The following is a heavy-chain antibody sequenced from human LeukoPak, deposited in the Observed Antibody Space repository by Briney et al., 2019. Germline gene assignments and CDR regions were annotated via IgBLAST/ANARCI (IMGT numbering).Heavy chain of an antibody. J-gene: IGHJ4*02. V-gene: IGHV3-43*02. CDR3: AKDTYYYDSSGYYE. CDR2: ISGDGGST. Sequence: GGSLRLSCAVSGFTFDEYSMRWVRQAPGKGLEGVSFISGDGGSTYYADSVKGRFTISRDNSKNSLYLQMNSLRTEDTALYYCAKDTYYYDSSGYYEWGQGTLVTVSS. D-gene: IGHD3-22*01. CDR1: GFTFDEYS.